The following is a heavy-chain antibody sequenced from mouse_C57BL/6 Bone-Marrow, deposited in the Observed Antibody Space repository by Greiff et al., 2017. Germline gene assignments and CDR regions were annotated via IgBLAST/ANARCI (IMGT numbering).Heavy chain of an antibody. CDR2: ISNGGGST. CDR3: ASPSICYDYDAAWFAY. Sequence: EVQLVESGGGLVQPGGSLKLSCAASGFTFSDYYMYWVRQTPEKRLEWVAYISNGGGSTYYPDTVKGRFPISSDNAKNTLYLQMSRLKSEDTAMYYCASPSICYDYDAAWFAYWGQGTLVTVSA. CDR1: GFTFSDYY. V-gene: IGHV5-12*01. D-gene: IGHD2-4*01. J-gene: IGHJ3*01.